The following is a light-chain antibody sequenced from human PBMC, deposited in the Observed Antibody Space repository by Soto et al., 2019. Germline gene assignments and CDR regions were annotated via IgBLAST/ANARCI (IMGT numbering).Light chain of an antibody. V-gene: IGKV1-39*01. CDR2: AAS. Sequence: DMQMTQSPSSLSASVGDRVTISCRAIQTISTSLNWYQQKPGKAPKLLIYAASTLQSGVPSRFRGSGSGTDFTLTISNLQPEDFATYYCQQSYSTPTFGGGTKVEIK. CDR3: QQSYSTPT. CDR1: QTISTS. J-gene: IGKJ4*01.